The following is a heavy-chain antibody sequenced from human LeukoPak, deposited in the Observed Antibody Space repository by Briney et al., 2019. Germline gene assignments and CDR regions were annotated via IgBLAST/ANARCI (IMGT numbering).Heavy chain of an antibody. D-gene: IGHD6-19*01. CDR3: ARYIKGLYSSGIDY. CDR2: IRSSGSTI. V-gene: IGHV3-11*01. J-gene: IGHJ4*02. Sequence: GGSLRLSCTVSGFTVSSNYMSWIRQAPGKGLEWVSYIRSSGSTIYYADSVKGRFTISRDNAKNSLYLQMNSLRAEDTAVYYCARYIKGLYSSGIDYWGQGTLVTVSS. CDR1: GFTVSSNY.